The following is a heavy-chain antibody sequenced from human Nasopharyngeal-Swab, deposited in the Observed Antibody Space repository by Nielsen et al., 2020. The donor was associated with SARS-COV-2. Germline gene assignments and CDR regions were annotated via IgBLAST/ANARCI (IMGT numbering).Heavy chain of an antibody. CDR2: IYYSGST. J-gene: IGHJ1*01. CDR1: GGSISSSSYY. V-gene: IGHV4-39*01. D-gene: IGHD3-22*01. Sequence: SETLSLTCTVSGGSISSSSYYWGWIRQPPGKGLEWIGSIYYSGSTYYNPSLKSRVTISLDTSKNQFSLKLSSVTAADTAVYYCARHKGYYDSSGYHRGYLQHWGQGTLVTVSS. CDR3: ARHKGYYDSSGYHRGYLQH.